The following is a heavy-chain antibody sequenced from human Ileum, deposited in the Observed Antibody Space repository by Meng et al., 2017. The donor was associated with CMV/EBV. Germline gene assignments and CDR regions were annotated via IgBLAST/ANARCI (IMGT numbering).Heavy chain of an antibody. CDR2: IKPHSGDT. CDR1: GYTLTDYY. D-gene: IGHD5-12*01. CDR3: AREIIMAARAFSY. Sequence: QVQLAQSGTGGKKPGASVKVSCKASGYTLTDYYMHWVRQAPGQGLEWMGWIKPHSGDTKYEKKFQGRVTMTSDTSISTVYMELTRLTPDDTAIYYCAREIIMAARAFSYWGQGTLVTVSS. J-gene: IGHJ4*02. V-gene: IGHV1-2*02.